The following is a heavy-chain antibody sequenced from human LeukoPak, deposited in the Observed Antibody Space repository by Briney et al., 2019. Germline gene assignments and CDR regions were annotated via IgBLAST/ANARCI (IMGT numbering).Heavy chain of an antibody. CDR3: ARDPNGDYIGAFDM. CDR1: GFIFSNYA. Sequence: GGSLRLSCAASGFIFSNYALMWLRQSPGKGLEWVSAIRGSGGGTFYADSVKGRFTISRDNSKNTLYLQMNGLRAEDTAVYYCARDPNGDYIGAFDMWGRGTLVTVSS. V-gene: IGHV3-23*01. D-gene: IGHD4-17*01. J-gene: IGHJ3*02. CDR2: IRGSGGGT.